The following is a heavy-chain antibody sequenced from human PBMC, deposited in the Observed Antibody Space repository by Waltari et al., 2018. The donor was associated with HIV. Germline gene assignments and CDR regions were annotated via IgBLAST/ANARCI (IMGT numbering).Heavy chain of an antibody. V-gene: IGHV3-15*01. CDR2: IKSKTDGGTT. D-gene: IGHD5-18*01. CDR3: TTDETPPDTAMISTF. Sequence: EVQLVESGGGLVKHGGSLRLSCAASGFTFSNAWMSWVRPDPRTGLEWVGRIKSKTDGGTTDYAAPVKGRFTISRDDSKNTLYLQMNSLKTEDTAVYYCTTDETPPDTAMISTFGGQGTLVTVSS. CDR1: GFTFSNAW. J-gene: IGHJ4*02.